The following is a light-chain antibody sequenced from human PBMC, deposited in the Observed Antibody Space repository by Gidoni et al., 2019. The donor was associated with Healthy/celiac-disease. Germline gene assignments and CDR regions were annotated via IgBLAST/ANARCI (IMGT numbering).Light chain of an antibody. CDR1: QSVSSN. J-gene: IGKJ2*01. CDR2: GAS. Sequence: IVMTQSPATLSVSPGERATLSCRASQSVSSNLACYQQKHGQAPRLLIYGASTRATGIPARFGGCRSGTKFTLTISSLQSEDFAVYYCQQYNNWPPYTFGQGTKLEIK. CDR3: QQYNNWPPYT. V-gene: IGKV3-15*01.